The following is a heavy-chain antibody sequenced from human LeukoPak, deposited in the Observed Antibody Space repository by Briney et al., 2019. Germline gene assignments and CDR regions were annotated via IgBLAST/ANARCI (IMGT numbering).Heavy chain of an antibody. Sequence: GASLKISCKGSGYSFTSYWIGWVRPMPGKGLEWMGIIYPGDSDTRYSPSFQGQVTISADKSISTAYLQWSSLKASDTAMYYCARRLSSSSPKTYYYYYGMDVWGQGTTVTVSS. CDR2: IYPGDSDT. D-gene: IGHD6-6*01. J-gene: IGHJ6*02. CDR1: GYSFTSYW. V-gene: IGHV5-51*01. CDR3: ARRLSSSSPKTYYYYYGMDV.